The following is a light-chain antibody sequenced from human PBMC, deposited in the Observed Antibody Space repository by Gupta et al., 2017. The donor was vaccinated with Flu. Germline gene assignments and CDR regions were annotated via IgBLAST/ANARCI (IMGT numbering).Light chain of an antibody. J-gene: IGKJ1*01. CDR2: WAS. V-gene: IGKV4-1*01. CDR1: QSVLYSSNNKNY. Sequence: DIVMTQSPDPLAVSLGERATINCKSSQSVLYSSNNKNYLAWYQQKPGQPPKLLIYWASTRESGVPDRFSGSGSGTDFTLTISSLQAEDVAVYYCQQYDTNIRTFGQGTKVEIK. CDR3: QQYDTNIRT.